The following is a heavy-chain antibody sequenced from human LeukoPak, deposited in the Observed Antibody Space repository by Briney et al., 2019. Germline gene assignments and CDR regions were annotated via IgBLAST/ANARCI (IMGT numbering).Heavy chain of an antibody. D-gene: IGHD3-22*01. CDR3: ARRRYYDGSGYLE. CDR2: IYYSGRT. J-gene: IGHJ1*01. Sequence: SETLSLTCSVSGDSVSRSDSYWDWIRQPPGKGLEWIGTIYYSGRTYYSPSLKSRVTMSVDPSNNQFSLNLRSVTAADTALYYCARRRYYDGSGYLEWGQGTLLSVSP. CDR1: GDSVSRSDSY. V-gene: IGHV4-39*01.